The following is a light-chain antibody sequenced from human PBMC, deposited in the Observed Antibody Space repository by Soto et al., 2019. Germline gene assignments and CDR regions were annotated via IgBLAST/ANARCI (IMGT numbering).Light chain of an antibody. V-gene: IGKV3-15*01. CDR2: GAS. CDR1: QSVNNN. Sequence: EIVMTQSPVTLSVSPGERATLSCTASQSVNNNVAWYQQKPGQAPRLLIHGASTRATGTPARFSGSGSGTEFTLTISSLQSEDSAVYYCQQYKNWPPWTFGQGTKVDIK. J-gene: IGKJ1*01. CDR3: QQYKNWPPWT.